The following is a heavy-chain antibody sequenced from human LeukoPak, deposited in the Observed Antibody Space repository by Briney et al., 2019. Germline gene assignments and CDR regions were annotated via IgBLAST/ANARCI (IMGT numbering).Heavy chain of an antibody. CDR1: GYTFTCYY. J-gene: IGHJ4*02. Sequence: ASVKVSCKASGYTFTCYYMHWVRQAPGQGLEWMGIINPSGGSTSYAQKFQGRVTMTRDMSTSTVYMELSSLRSEDTAVYYCARGASGGSCYSVCIYFDCWGQGTLVTVSS. V-gene: IGHV1-46*01. D-gene: IGHD2-15*01. CDR2: INPSGGST. CDR3: ARGASGGSCYSVCIYFDC.